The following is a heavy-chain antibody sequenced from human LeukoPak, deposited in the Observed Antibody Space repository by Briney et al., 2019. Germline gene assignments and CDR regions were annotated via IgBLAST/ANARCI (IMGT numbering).Heavy chain of an antibody. CDR2: INYSGST. J-gene: IGHJ2*01. Sequence: SETLSLTCAVCGGSFSGYYWSWIRQPPGKGLEWIGEINYSGSTNYNTSLKSRVTISVDTSKNQFSLKLSSVTAADTAVYYCARVYYSSSYDYWYFDLWGRGTLVTVSS. V-gene: IGHV4-34*01. D-gene: IGHD6-13*01. CDR3: ARVYYSSSYDYWYFDL. CDR1: GGSFSGYY.